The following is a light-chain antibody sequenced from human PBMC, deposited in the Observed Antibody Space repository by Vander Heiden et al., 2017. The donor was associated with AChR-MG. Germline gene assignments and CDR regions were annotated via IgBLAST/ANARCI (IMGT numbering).Light chain of an antibody. J-gene: IGKJ4*01. CDR1: PYASTY. CDR3: QQSDSIPFT. Sequence: DIQMTQSPSSLSASIGDRVTITCRASPYASTYLLWYQHTPGAAPRLLIYGASNLHTGVPSRFSDTGSGTDFTLTISSLQPEDFATYYCQQSDSIPFTFGGGTKVEIK. V-gene: IGKV1-39*01. CDR2: GAS.